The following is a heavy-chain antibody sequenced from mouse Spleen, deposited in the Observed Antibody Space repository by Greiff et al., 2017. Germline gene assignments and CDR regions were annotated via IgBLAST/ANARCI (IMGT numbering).Heavy chain of an antibody. D-gene: IGHD1-2*01. Sequence: VKLMESGAELARPGASVKLSCKASGYTFTSYGISWVKQRTGQGLEWIGEIYPRSGNTYYNEKFKGKATLTADKSSSTAYMELRSLTSEDSAVYFCARGEDYGYGYWGQGTSVTVSS. V-gene: IGHV1-81*01. J-gene: IGHJ4*01. CDR3: ARGEDYGYGY. CDR2: IYPRSGNT. CDR1: GYTFTSYG.